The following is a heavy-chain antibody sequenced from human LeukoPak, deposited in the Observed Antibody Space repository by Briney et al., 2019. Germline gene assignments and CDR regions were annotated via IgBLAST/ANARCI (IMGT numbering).Heavy chain of an antibody. V-gene: IGHV3-15*07. CDR3: VTEVIIVVTGNDY. J-gene: IGHJ4*02. CDR1: GFTFSNVW. Sequence: GGSLRLSCAASGFTFSNVWMNWVRQAPGKGLEWVGRIRSKTHGEAIDYAAPVRGRFTISRDDSKNTLYLQLNSLKTEDTAVYYCVTEVIIVVTGNDYWGQGSLVTVSS. D-gene: IGHD2-21*02. CDR2: IRSKTHGEAI.